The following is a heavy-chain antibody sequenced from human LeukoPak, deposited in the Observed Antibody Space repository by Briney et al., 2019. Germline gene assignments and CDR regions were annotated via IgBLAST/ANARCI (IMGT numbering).Heavy chain of an antibody. CDR3: VRPAGAFRSQYYFDS. Sequence: SVKVSCKASGGTFSSYAISWVRQAPGQGLEWMGGIIPIFGTANYAQKFQGRVTITADESTSTAYMELSSLRTEDTAVYYCVRPAGAFRSQYYFDSWGQGTLVTVSS. CDR1: GGTFSSYA. D-gene: IGHD2-21*01. J-gene: IGHJ4*02. CDR2: IIPIFGTA. V-gene: IGHV1-69*01.